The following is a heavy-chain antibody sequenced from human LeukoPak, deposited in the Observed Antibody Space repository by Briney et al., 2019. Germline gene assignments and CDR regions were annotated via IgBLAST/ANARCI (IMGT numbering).Heavy chain of an antibody. D-gene: IGHD6-19*01. CDR1: GFTFSTYW. Sequence: GGSLRLSCAASGFTFSTYWMSWVRQAPGKGLEWVANIKEDGSEKSYVDSVRGRFTISRDNAKNSLYLQMNSLRAEDTAVYYCASSKRITVAEPFDYWGQGTLVTVSS. J-gene: IGHJ4*02. CDR2: IKEDGSEK. CDR3: ASSKRITVAEPFDY. V-gene: IGHV3-7*05.